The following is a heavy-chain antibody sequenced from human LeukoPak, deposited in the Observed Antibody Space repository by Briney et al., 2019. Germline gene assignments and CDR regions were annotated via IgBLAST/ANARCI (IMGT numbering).Heavy chain of an antibody. Sequence: PGGSLRLSCAASGFTFSSYGMHRVRQAPGKGLEWVSFINYNGRNNYYADSVKGRFTISRDSSKNTLSLQMNSLRDEDTAVYYCAKDSPIYYIDYWGQGTLVTVSS. D-gene: IGHD3-10*01. V-gene: IGHV3-30*02. CDR3: AKDSPIYYIDY. J-gene: IGHJ4*02. CDR1: GFTFSSYG. CDR2: INYNGRNN.